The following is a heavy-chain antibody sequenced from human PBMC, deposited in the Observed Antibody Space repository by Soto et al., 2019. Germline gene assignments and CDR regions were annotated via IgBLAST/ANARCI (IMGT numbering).Heavy chain of an antibody. CDR2: IIPIFGTA. D-gene: IGHD3-22*01. CDR3: ARDRGGHDRSGYLFDP. J-gene: IGHJ5*02. V-gene: IGHV1-69*01. Sequence: QVQLVQSGAEVKKPGSSVKVSCKASGGTFSSYAISWVRQAPGQGREWMGGIIPIFGTANYAQKFQGRVTITADESTSTAYMELSSLRSEYTAVYYCARDRGGHDRSGYLFDPWGQGTLVTVSS. CDR1: GGTFSSYA.